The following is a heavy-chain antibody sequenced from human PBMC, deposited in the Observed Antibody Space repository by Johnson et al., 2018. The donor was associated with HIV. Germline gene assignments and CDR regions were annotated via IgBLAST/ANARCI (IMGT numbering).Heavy chain of an antibody. CDR1: GFTFSIYG. CDR3: ARGIAAAPLWAFDI. J-gene: IGHJ3*02. V-gene: IGHV3-30*19. Sequence: QVQLVESGGGVVQPGRSLRLSCAASGFTFSIYGMHWVRQAPGKGLEWVAVISYDGSNKYYADSVKGLFTISRDNSKNTLYLQMNSLRAEDTAVYYCARGIAAAPLWAFDIWGQGTMVTVSS. CDR2: ISYDGSNK. D-gene: IGHD6-13*01.